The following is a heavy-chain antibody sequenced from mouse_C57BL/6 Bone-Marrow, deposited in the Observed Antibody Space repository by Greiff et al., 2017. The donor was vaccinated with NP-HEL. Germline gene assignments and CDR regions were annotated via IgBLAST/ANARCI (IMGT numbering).Heavy chain of an antibody. V-gene: IGHV1-81*01. CDR3: ARKAGRGILRRWYFDV. CDR2: IYPRSGNT. CDR1: GYTFTSYG. Sequence: QVQLQQSGAELARPGASVKLSCKASGYTFTSYGISWVKQSTGQGLEWIGEIYPRSGNTYYNEKFKGKATLTADKSSSTAYMALRSLTSLDSAIYVCARKAGRGILRRWYFDVWGTGTTVTVSS. J-gene: IGHJ1*03. D-gene: IGHD1-1*01.